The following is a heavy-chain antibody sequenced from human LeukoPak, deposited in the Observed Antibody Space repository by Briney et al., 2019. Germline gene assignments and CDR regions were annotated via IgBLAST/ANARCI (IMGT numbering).Heavy chain of an antibody. CDR2: IATSSDYL. CDR1: GFTFSTYS. J-gene: IGHJ3*02. V-gene: IGHV3-21*06. D-gene: IGHD3-10*01. Sequence: PGGSLRLSCAASGFTFSTYSMNWVRQAPGKGLEWVSSIATSSDYLYYAGSLKGRFTISRDNAKNSLYLHMNSLRPDDTAVYYCARGRSITILRGVAISDGFDIWGQGTKVTVS. CDR3: ARGRSITILRGVAISDGFDI.